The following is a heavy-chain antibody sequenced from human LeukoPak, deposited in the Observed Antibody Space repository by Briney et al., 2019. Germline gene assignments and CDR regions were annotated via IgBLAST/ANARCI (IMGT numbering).Heavy chain of an antibody. CDR2: IWCDGSNK. V-gene: IGHV3-33*01. CDR1: GFSFSSYG. D-gene: IGHD2-15*01. J-gene: IGHJ6*02. CDR3: ARGGRYYYYGMDL. Sequence: GGSLRLSCAASGFSFSSYGMHWVRQAPGKGLEWVALIWCDGSNKYYADSVKGRFTISRDNSKNTLYLQMNSLRAEDTAVCYCARGGRYYYYGMDLWGQGPTVTVSS.